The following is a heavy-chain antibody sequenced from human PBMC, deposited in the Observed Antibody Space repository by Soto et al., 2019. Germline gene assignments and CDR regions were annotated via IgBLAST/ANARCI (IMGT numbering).Heavy chain of an antibody. CDR1: GFIFSSYG. D-gene: IGHD3-3*01. V-gene: IGHV3-33*01. Sequence: QVQLVESGGGVVQPGGSLRLSCAPSGFIFSSYGMHWVRQAPGKGLEWVAVIRYDGSKTYYEDSVKGRFTISRDNSKNTLDLQMNSLRAEDTAVYYCARVKQGRGGYDSPFDYWGQGTLVTVAS. CDR2: IRYDGSKT. J-gene: IGHJ4*02. CDR3: ARVKQGRGGYDSPFDY.